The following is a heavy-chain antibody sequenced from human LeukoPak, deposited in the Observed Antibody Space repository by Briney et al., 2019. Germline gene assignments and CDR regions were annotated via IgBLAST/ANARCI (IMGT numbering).Heavy chain of an antibody. CDR3: AREGYYDFWSGYYTGSRAFDI. CDR2: TYYRSKWYN. J-gene: IGHJ3*02. D-gene: IGHD3-3*01. V-gene: IGHV6-1*01. Sequence: SQTLSLTCAISGDSVSSNSAAWNWIRQSPSRGLEWLGRTYYRSKWYNDYAVSVKSRITINPDTSKNQFSLQLNSVTPEDTAVYYCAREGYYDFWSGYYTGSRAFDIWGQGTMVTVSS. CDR1: GDSVSSNSAA.